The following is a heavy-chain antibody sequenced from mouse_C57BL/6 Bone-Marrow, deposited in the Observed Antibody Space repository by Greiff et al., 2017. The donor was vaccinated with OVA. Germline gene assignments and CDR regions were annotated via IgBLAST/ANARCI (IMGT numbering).Heavy chain of an antibody. CDR3: AREEADDGYHWYFDV. Sequence: QVQLQQPGAELVKPGASVKMSCKASGYTFTSYWITWVKQRPGQGLEWIGDIYPGSGSTNYNEKFKSKATLTVDTSSRTAYMQLSSLTSEDSSVYYCAREEADDGYHWYFDVWGTGTTVTVSS. CDR1: GYTFTSYW. J-gene: IGHJ1*03. CDR2: IYPGSGST. V-gene: IGHV1-55*01. D-gene: IGHD2-3*01.